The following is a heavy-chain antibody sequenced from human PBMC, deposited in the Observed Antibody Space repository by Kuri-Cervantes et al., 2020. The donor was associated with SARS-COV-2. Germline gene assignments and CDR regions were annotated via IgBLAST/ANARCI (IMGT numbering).Heavy chain of an antibody. V-gene: IGHV1-24*01. D-gene: IGHD3-3*01. Sequence: ASVKVSCKVSGYTLTELSMHWVRQAPGKGLEWMGGFDPEDGETIYAQKFQGRVTMTEDTSTDTAYMELSSLRSEDTAVYYCARTTIFGVEHNWFDPWGQGTLVTVSS. CDR2: FDPEDGET. CDR1: GYTLTELS. J-gene: IGHJ5*02. CDR3: ARTTIFGVEHNWFDP.